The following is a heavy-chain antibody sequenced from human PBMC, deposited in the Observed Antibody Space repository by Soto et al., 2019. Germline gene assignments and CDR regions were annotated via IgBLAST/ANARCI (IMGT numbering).Heavy chain of an antibody. CDR1: GGSISNYY. CDR3: ARLQAGTSDAFDI. J-gene: IGHJ3*02. Sequence: QVQLQESGPGLVKPSETLSLTCTVSGGSISNYYWSWIRQPPGKGLEWIGYIYYSGSTNYNPSLKSRVTISVDTCKNQYSLKLRSVTAADTAVYSCARLQAGTSDAFDIWGQGTMVTVSS. CDR2: IYYSGST. V-gene: IGHV4-59*08. D-gene: IGHD1-1*01.